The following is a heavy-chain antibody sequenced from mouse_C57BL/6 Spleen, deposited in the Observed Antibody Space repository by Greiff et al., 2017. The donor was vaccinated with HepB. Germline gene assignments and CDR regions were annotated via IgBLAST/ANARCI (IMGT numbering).Heavy chain of an antibody. CDR1: GYTFTDYE. CDR3: TTTAPAWFAY. V-gene: IGHV1-15*01. J-gene: IGHJ3*01. D-gene: IGHD1-2*01. CDR2: IDPETGGT. Sequence: QVHVKQSGAELVRPGASVTLSCKASGYTFTDYEMHWVKQTPVHGLEWIGAIDPETGGTAYNQKFKGKAILTADKSSSTAYMELRSLTSEDSAVYYCTTTAPAWFAYWGQGTLVTVSA.